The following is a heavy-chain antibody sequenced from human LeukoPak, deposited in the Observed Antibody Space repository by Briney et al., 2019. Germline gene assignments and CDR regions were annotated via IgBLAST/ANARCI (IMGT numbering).Heavy chain of an antibody. J-gene: IGHJ1*01. CDR1: GFTFSNYW. D-gene: IGHD2/OR15-2a*01. V-gene: IGHV3-7*01. CDR2: IKQDGSEK. Sequence: GGSLRLSCAASGFTFSNYWMNWVRQAPGKGLEWVAHIKQDGSEKYYVDSVKGRFTISRDNAKNSLYLQMNSLSAEDTAIYYCGSLHNRALWGQGTLVTVSS. CDR3: GSLHNRAL.